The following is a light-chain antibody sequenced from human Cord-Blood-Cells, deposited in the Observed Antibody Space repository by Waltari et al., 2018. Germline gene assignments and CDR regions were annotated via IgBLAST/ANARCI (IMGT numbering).Light chain of an antibody. V-gene: IGLV2-23*01. Sequence: QSAMTPPASVSGSPGQSITLSCTGTSSVVGSYTLFSWYQQHPGKAPKLMIYEGSKRPSGVSNRFSGSKSGNTASLTISGLQAEDEADYYCCSYAGSSTWVFGGGTKLTVL. CDR1: SSVVGSYTL. J-gene: IGLJ3*02. CDR3: CSYAGSSTWV. CDR2: EGS.